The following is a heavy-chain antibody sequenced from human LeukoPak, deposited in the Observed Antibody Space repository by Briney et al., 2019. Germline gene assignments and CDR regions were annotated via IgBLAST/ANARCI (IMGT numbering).Heavy chain of an antibody. J-gene: IGHJ4*02. Sequence: SETLSLTCAVYGGSFSGYYWSWIRQPPGKGLEGIGEINHSGSTNYNPSLKSRVTISVDTSKNQFSLKLSSVTAADPAVYYCARDRWADSSSSFDYWGQGTLVTVSS. D-gene: IGHD6-6*01. CDR2: INHSGST. CDR3: ARDRWADSSSSFDY. V-gene: IGHV4-34*01. CDR1: GGSFSGYY.